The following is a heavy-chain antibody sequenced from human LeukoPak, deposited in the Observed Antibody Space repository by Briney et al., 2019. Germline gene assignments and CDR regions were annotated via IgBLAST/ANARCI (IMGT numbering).Heavy chain of an antibody. Sequence: SETLSLTCTVSGVSIGSSHYYWGWIRQPPGKGLEWIGYIFYSGSTNYNPSLKSRVTISVDTSKNQFSLKLSSVTAADTAVYYCARGGYSYGPSNWFDPWGQGTLVTVSS. J-gene: IGHJ5*02. CDR1: GVSIGSSHYY. V-gene: IGHV4-61*05. CDR2: IFYSGST. D-gene: IGHD5-18*01. CDR3: ARGGYSYGPSNWFDP.